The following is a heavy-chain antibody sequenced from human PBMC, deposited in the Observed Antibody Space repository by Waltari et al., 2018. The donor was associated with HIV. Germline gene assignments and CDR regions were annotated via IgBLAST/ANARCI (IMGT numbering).Heavy chain of an antibody. Sequence: QVQLVQSGAEVKKPGASVKVSCKASGFSFTNYFIHWVRQAPGQGLEWRGWINPNSGGTYYAQKFQDGVTMTRDTSNSTVYMELKRLRPDDTAVYYCARGLSSMTTVTTEVFWGQGTLVTVSS. J-gene: IGHJ4*02. CDR3: ARGLSSMTTVTTEVF. CDR1: GFSFTNYF. CDR2: INPNSGGT. D-gene: IGHD4-17*01. V-gene: IGHV1-2*02.